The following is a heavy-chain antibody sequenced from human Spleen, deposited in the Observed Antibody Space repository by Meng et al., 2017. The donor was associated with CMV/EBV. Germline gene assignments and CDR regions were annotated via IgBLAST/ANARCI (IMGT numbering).Heavy chain of an antibody. J-gene: IGHJ4*02. V-gene: IGHV1-2*02. Sequence: YTCTGYHIHWVRQAPGQGLEWMGWINPKSGGTNYPQKFQGRVTMTRDTSISTAYMELRRLRSDDTAVYYCARLPFEDYYDSSGYFDYWGQGTLVTVSS. CDR2: INPKSGGT. CDR3: ARLPFEDYYDSSGYFDY. CDR1: YTCTGYH. D-gene: IGHD3-22*01.